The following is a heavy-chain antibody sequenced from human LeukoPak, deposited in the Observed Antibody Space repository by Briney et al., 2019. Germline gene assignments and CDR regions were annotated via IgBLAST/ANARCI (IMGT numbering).Heavy chain of an antibody. J-gene: IGHJ4*02. CDR1: GGSISSYY. D-gene: IGHD1-26*01. V-gene: IGHV4-59*01. CDR3: ARQRSGIVGYFDY. CDR2: IYYSGST. Sequence: PSETLSLTCTVSGGSISSYYWSWVRQPPGKGLEWIGYIYYSGSTNYNPSLKSRVTISVDTSKNQFSPKLSSVTAADTAVYYCARQRSGIVGYFDYWGQGTLVTVSS.